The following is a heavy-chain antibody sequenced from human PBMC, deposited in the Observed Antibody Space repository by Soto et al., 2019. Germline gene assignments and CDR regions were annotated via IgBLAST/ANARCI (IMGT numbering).Heavy chain of an antibody. CDR3: ASNDCWSGYPLAYGMDV. J-gene: IGHJ6*02. CDR1: GGTFSSYA. CDR2: IIPIFGTA. V-gene: IGHV1-69*01. Sequence: QVQLVQSGAEVKKPGSSVKVSCKASGGTFSSYAISWVRQAPGQGLEWMGGIIPIFGTANYAQKFQGRVTSTADESTSTAYMELSSLRSEDTAVYYCASNDCWSGYPLAYGMDVWGQGTTVTVSS. D-gene: IGHD3-3*01.